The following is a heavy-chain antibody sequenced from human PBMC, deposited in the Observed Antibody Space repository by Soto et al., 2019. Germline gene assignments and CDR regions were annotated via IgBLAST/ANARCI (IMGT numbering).Heavy chain of an antibody. V-gene: IGHV3-23*01. CDR1: GFTFRAHT. CDR2: IDGRDGT. Sequence: EVQLLESGGGLVQPGGSLRLSCAGSGFTFRAHTMAWVRQAPGKGLEWVSGIDGRDGTYYADSVKGRFNISRDSSRNTLFLQMNSLRADDTAVYYCAKTGPVTARIRFDYWGQGALVTVSS. CDR3: AKTGPVTARIRFDY. J-gene: IGHJ4*02. D-gene: IGHD2-21*02.